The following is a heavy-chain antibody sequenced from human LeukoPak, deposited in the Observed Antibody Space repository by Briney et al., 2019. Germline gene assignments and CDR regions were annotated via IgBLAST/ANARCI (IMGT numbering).Heavy chain of an antibody. D-gene: IGHD3-3*01. CDR2: ISTSSSYI. V-gene: IGHV3-21*01. J-gene: IGHJ4*02. Sequence: GGSLRLSCAAPGFTFSSYNMNWLRQAPGKGLEWVSSISTSSSYIYYADSVKGRFTISRHNAKNSLYLQMNSLRAEDTAVYYCASYYDFWSGYYTYYFDYWGQGTLVTVSS. CDR3: ASYYDFWSGYYTYYFDY. CDR1: GFTFSSYN.